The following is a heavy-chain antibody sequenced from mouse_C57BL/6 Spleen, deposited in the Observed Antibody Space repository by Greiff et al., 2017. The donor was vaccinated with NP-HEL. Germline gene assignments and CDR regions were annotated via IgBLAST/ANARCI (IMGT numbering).Heavy chain of an antibody. V-gene: IGHV1-72*01. Sequence: QVQLKESGAELVKPGASVKLSCKASGYTFTSYWMHWVKQRPGRGLEWIGRIDPNSGGTKYNEKFKSKATLTVDKPSSTAYMQLSSLTSEDSAVYDCAKGFTTVVATPTGFDYWGQGTTLTVSS. D-gene: IGHD1-1*01. CDR3: AKGFTTVVATPTGFDY. CDR2: IDPNSGGT. CDR1: GYTFTSYW. J-gene: IGHJ2*01.